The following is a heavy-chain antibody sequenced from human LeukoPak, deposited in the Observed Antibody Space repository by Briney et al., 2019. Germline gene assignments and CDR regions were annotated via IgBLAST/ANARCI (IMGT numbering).Heavy chain of an antibody. CDR1: GFTFSSYW. CDR3: ARDLSGVTGYTYGRGIDY. D-gene: IGHD5-18*01. Sequence: GGSPRLSCAASGFTFSSYWMSWVRQAPGKGLEWVANIKQDGSEKYYVDSVKGRFTISRDNAKTSLYLQMNSLRAEDTAVYYCARDLSGVTGYTYGRGIDYWGQGTLVTVSS. CDR2: IKQDGSEK. V-gene: IGHV3-7*01. J-gene: IGHJ4*02.